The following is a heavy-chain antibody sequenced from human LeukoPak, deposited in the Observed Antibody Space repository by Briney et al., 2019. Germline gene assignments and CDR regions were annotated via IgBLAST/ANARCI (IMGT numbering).Heavy chain of an antibody. CDR1: GYTFTSYG. CDR3: ARDYRAGYYDILTGYYTPSDY. J-gene: IGHJ4*02. Sequence: ASVKASCKASGYTFTSYGISWVRQAPGQGLEWMGWISAYNGNTNYAQKLQGRVTMTTDTSTSTAYMELRSLRSDDTAVYYCARDYRAGYYDILTGYYTPSDYWGQGTLVTVSS. V-gene: IGHV1-18*01. CDR2: ISAYNGNT. D-gene: IGHD3-9*01.